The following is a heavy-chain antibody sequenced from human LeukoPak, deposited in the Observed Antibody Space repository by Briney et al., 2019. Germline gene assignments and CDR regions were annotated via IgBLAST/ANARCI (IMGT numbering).Heavy chain of an antibody. V-gene: IGHV3-7*03. CDR2: IKGDGSED. J-gene: IGHJ3*02. Sequence: GGSLRLSCAASGFTFSSYWMSWVRQAPGKGLEWVANIKGDGSEDYYVDSVKGRFTISRGNAKNSLYLHMNSLRGEDTALYHCARDKGGFYYDSSGYYSDAFDIWGQGTMVTVSS. D-gene: IGHD3-22*01. CDR1: GFTFSSYW. CDR3: ARDKGGFYYDSSGYYSDAFDI.